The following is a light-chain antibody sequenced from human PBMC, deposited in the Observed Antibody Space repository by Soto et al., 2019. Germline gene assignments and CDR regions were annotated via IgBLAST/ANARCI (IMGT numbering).Light chain of an antibody. Sequence: EIVLTQSPGTLSLSPGERATLSCRASQSVSSSYLAWYQQKPGQAPGLLIYGASSRATGIPDRFSGSGSGTDFTLTISRLEPEDFAVYYCQQYGISPTVGQGTKVEIK. CDR2: GAS. V-gene: IGKV3-20*01. CDR1: QSVSSSY. CDR3: QQYGISPT. J-gene: IGKJ1*01.